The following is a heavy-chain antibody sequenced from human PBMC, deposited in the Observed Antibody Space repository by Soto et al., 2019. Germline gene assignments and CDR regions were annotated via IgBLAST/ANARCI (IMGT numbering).Heavy chain of an antibody. D-gene: IGHD2-15*01. J-gene: IGHJ4*02. V-gene: IGHV4-59*01. CDR2: IYCSGST. CDR1: GGSISSYY. Sequence: PSETLSLTCTVSGGSISSYYWSWIRQPPGKGLEWIGYIYCSGSTNYNPSLKSRVTISVDTSKNQFSLKLSSVTAADTAVYYCATCVDRLGYCSGDSCCVDYWGQGTLVTVSS. CDR3: ATCVDRLGYCSGDSCCVDY.